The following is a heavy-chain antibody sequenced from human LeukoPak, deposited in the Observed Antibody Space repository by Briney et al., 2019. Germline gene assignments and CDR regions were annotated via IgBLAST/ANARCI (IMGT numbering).Heavy chain of an antibody. CDR3: ARRQIVLMVYAVSWFDH. D-gene: IGHD2-8*01. Sequence: SETLSLTCAVYGGSFSGYYWSWIRQAPGKGLEWIGEINHSGSTNYNPSLKRRVTISVDTSKNQFSLKLSSVTAADTAVYYCARRQIVLMVYAVSWFDHWGQGTLVTVSS. J-gene: IGHJ5*02. V-gene: IGHV4-34*01. CDR2: INHSGST. CDR1: GGSFSGYY.